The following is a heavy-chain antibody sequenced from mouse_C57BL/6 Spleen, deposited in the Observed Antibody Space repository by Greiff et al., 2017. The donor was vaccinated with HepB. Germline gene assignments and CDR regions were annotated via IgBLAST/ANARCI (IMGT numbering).Heavy chain of an antibody. CDR2: ISSGSSTI. CDR1: GFTFSDYG. V-gene: IGHV5-17*01. Sequence: EVKLMESGGGLVKPGGSLKLSCAASGFTFSDYGMHWVRQAPEKGLEWVAYISSGSSTIYYADTVKGRFTISRDNAKNTLFLQMTSLRSEDTAMYYCARRRIGSGYAMDYWGQGTSVTVSS. J-gene: IGHJ4*01. CDR3: ARRRIGSGYAMDY. D-gene: IGHD3-2*02.